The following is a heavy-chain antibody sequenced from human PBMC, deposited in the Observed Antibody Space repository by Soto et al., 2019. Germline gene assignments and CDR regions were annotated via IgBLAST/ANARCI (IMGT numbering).Heavy chain of an antibody. CDR3: AGGSYSGDY. D-gene: IGHD3-10*01. CDR2: ISGSGGRT. Sequence: EVQLLESGGGLVQPGGSLRLSCAASGFTFSSHAMTWVRQAPEKGLEWVSTISGSGGRTYYADSVKGRFTISRDNAKNTLYLQMDSLRVEDTAVYFCAGGSYSGDYWGQGTLVTVSS. CDR1: GFTFSSHA. J-gene: IGHJ4*02. V-gene: IGHV3-23*01.